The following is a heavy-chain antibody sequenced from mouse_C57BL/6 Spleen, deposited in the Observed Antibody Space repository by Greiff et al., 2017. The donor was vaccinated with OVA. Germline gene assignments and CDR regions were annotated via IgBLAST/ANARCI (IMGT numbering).Heavy chain of an antibody. V-gene: IGHV1-82*01. Sequence: QVQLQQSGPELVKPGASVKISCKASGYAFSSSWMNWVKQRPGKGLEWIGRIYPGDGDTNYNGKFKGKATLTADKSSSTAYMRLSSLTSEDSAVYFCARLGLLPAMDYWGQGTSVTVSS. CDR2: IYPGDGDT. CDR3: ARLGLLPAMDY. J-gene: IGHJ4*01. D-gene: IGHD2-10*01. CDR1: GYAFSSSW.